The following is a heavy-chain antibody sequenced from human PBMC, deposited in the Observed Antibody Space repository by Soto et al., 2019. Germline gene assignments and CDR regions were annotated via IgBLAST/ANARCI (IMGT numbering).Heavy chain of an antibody. D-gene: IGHD6-19*01. CDR1: GFTFSSYA. V-gene: IGHV3-23*01. Sequence: GGSLRLSCAASGFTFSSYAMSWVRQAPGKGLEWVSAISGSGGSTYYADSVKGRFTISRDNSKNTLYLQMNSLRAEDTAVYSCAKDWTRGYSSGDEYFQHWGQGTLVTVSS. CDR3: AKDWTRGYSSGDEYFQH. J-gene: IGHJ1*01. CDR2: ISGSGGST.